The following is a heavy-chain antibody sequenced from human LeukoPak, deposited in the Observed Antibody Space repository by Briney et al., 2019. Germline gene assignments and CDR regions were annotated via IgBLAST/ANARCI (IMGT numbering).Heavy chain of an antibody. D-gene: IGHD3-16*01. Sequence: GGPLRLSCSASGFTFSDFWMSCVCQAPGKRLEWVANMNQDGSAKGYVDSVKGRFTISRDNARNSLYLQMSSLRPEDTAVYYCATYTHWVAGAVWGQGTTVTVSS. J-gene: IGHJ6*02. V-gene: IGHV3-7*01. CDR3: ATYTHWVAGAV. CDR1: GFTFSDFW. CDR2: MNQDGSAK.